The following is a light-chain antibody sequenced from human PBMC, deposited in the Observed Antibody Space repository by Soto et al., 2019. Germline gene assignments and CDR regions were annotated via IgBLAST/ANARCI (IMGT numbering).Light chain of an antibody. J-gene: IGKJ1*01. V-gene: IGKV3-20*01. CDR1: QSLSSSQ. CDR2: DAS. CDR3: QQYGASPRT. Sequence: EIVLPQSPGTLSLSPGERATLSCMASQSLSSSQLAWYQQKPGQAPRLLIHDASSRATGISDRFTGSGSGTDFTLTITTLEPEDFAVYYCQQYGASPRTFGLGSKVDIK.